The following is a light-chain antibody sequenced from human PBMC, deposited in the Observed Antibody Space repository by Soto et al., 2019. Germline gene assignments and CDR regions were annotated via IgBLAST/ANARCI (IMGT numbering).Light chain of an antibody. V-gene: IGKV3-15*01. CDR3: QQYGSSPIT. CDR2: GAS. J-gene: IGKJ5*01. Sequence: EIVMTQSPATLSVSPGERATLSCRASQSVHSNLAWYQQKPGQAPRLLIYGASTRATGVPARFSGSGSGTEFSLTVSSLQSEDFAVYYCQQYGSSPITFGQGTRLEIK. CDR1: QSVHSN.